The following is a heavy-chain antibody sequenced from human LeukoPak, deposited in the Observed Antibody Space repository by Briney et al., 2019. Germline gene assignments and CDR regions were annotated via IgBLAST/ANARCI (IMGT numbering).Heavy chain of an antibody. CDR3: AKSPRDTYGEQQLALYYFDY. CDR2: ISAYNGNT. CDR1: GYAFTSYG. V-gene: IGHV1-18*01. D-gene: IGHD6-13*01. Sequence: ASVKVSCKASGYAFTSYGISWVRQAPGQGLEWMGWISAYNGNTNYAQKLQGRVTMTTDTSTSTTYMELRSLRSDDTAVYYCAKSPRDTYGEQQLALYYFDYWGQGTLVTVSS. J-gene: IGHJ4*02.